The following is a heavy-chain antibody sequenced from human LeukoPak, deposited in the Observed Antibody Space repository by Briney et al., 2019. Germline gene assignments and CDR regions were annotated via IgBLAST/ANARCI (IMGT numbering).Heavy chain of an antibody. CDR2: IYHSGST. CDR1: GYSISSGYF. Sequence: SETLSLTCTVSGYSISSGYFWGWIRQPPGKGLEWIGSIYHSGSTSYNPSLKSRLTISVDTSKNQFSLKLNFVTAADTAMYYCARMFRSSWYINWYDPWGQGTLVTVSS. J-gene: IGHJ5*02. V-gene: IGHV4-38-2*02. D-gene: IGHD6-13*01. CDR3: ARMFRSSWYINWYDP.